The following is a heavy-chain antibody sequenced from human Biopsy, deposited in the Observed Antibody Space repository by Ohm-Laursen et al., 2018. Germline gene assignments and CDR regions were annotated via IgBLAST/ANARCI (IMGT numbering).Heavy chain of an antibody. V-gene: IGHV3-30*18. CDR3: AKDRYNYTPIGGFSMDV. CDR1: GFTFNNYG. CDR2: IFYDGSNT. J-gene: IGHJ6*02. D-gene: IGHD5-18*01. Sequence: SLRLSCTASGFTFNNYGMQWVRQAPGKGLEWVAFIFYDGSNTYYADSVKGRFTISRDNSRDTLYLQMSGLRAEDTAVYYCAKDRYNYTPIGGFSMDVWGQGTTVTVSS.